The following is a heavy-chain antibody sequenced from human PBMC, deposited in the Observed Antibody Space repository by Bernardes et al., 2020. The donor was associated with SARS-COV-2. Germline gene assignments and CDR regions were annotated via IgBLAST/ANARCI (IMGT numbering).Heavy chain of an antibody. J-gene: IGHJ4*02. CDR2: INPNSGDT. V-gene: IGHV1-2*06. Sequence: ASVKVSCKASGYTFTAHYIHWVRQAPGQGLECMGHINPNSGDTDSPQKFQGRVTMTGDTSINTAYMELSRLKSDDAAMYYCARGNVSAKDCWGQGTLITVSS. CDR3: ARGNVSAKDC. CDR1: GYTFTAHY.